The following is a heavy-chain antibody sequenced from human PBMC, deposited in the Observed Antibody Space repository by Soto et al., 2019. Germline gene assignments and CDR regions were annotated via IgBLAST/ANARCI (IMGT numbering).Heavy chain of an antibody. CDR1: GYTFTSYA. J-gene: IGHJ3*02. CDR3: ARSREWLFPVDAFDI. D-gene: IGHD3-3*01. V-gene: IGHV1-3*01. CDR2: INAGNGNS. Sequence: ASVKVSCKASGYTFTSYAMHWVRQAPGQRLEWMGWINAGNGNSKYSQKFQGRVTITRDTSASTAYMELSSLRSEDTALYYCARSREWLFPVDAFDIWGQGTMVTVSS.